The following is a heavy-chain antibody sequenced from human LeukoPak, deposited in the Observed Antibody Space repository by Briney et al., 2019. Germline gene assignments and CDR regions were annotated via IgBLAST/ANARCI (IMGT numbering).Heavy chain of an antibody. J-gene: IGHJ3*02. CDR1: GLTFSSYS. V-gene: IGHV3-21*01. CDR3: ARDLYEGPRESSGYCDAFDI. D-gene: IGHD3-22*01. Sequence: GGSLRLSCAASGLTFSSYSMNWVRQAPGKGLEWVSSISSSSSYIYYADSVKGRFTISRDNAKNSLYLQMNSLRAEDTAVYYCARDLYEGPRESSGYCDAFDIWGQGTMVTVSS. CDR2: ISSSSSYI.